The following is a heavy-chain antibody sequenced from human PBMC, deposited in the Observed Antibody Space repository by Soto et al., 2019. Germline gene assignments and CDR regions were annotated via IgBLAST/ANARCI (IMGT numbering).Heavy chain of an antibody. CDR3: ARRKRYDSSGYYDY. D-gene: IGHD3-22*01. J-gene: IGHJ4*02. CDR1: GYTFTSYG. CDR2: INPNSGGT. Sequence: ASVKVSFKASGYTFTSYGISWLRQAPGQGLEWMGWINPNSGGTNYAQKFQGWVTMTWDTSISTAYMELSRLRSDDTAVYYCARRKRYDSSGYYDYWGQGTLVIVSS. V-gene: IGHV1-2*04.